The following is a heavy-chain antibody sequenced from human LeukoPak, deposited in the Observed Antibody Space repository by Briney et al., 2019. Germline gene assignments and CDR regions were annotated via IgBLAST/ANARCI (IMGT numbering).Heavy chain of an antibody. D-gene: IGHD2-2*01. CDR2: ISWNSGSI. J-gene: IGHJ4*02. CDR1: GFTFDDYA. Sequence: GRSLRLSCAASGFTFDDYAMHWVRQAPGKGLEWVSGISWNSGSIGYADSVKGRFTISRDYAKNSLYLQMNSLRAEDTALYYCAKDSRRVVPAAKGTYFDYWGQGTLVTVSS. V-gene: IGHV3-9*01. CDR3: AKDSRRVVPAAKGTYFDY.